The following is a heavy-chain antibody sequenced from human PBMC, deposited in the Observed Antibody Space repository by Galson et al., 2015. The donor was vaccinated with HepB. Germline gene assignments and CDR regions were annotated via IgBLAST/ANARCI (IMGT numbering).Heavy chain of an antibody. CDR3: AKRISVGADMYFDC. J-gene: IGHJ4*02. V-gene: IGHV3-23*01. CDR1: GFIFSSFT. CDR2: TIGSGGNT. D-gene: IGHD2/OR15-2a*01. Sequence: SLRLSCATSGFIFSSFTMSWVRHVPGRGLEWVATIGSGGNTDYADSVKGRFTISRDNSRSTLSLHMDSLRDEDTAVYYCAKRISVGADMYFDCWGQGTLVTVSS.